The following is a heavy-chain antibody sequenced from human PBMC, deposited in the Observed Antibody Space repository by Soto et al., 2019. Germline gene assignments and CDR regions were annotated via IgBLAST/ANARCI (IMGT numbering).Heavy chain of an antibody. CDR3: ARERRYIVVVPAIPHYYYGMDV. V-gene: IGHV1-69*12. D-gene: IGHD2-21*02. Sequence: QVQLVQSGAEVKKPGSSVKVSCKASGGTFSSYAISWVRQAPGQGLEWMGGIIPIFGTANYAKRFQGRVTNTADESTSTAYMELRGLRSEDTGVYYCARERRYIVVVPAIPHYYYGMDVWGQGTTFTVAS. J-gene: IGHJ6*02. CDR1: GGTFSSYA. CDR2: IIPIFGTA.